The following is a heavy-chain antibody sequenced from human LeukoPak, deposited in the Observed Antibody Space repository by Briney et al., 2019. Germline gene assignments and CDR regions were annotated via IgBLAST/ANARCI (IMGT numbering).Heavy chain of an antibody. Sequence: GGSLRLSCAASGFTFSNYWMHWVRHAPGKGLVWVSRINSDGSITSYADSVKGRFTISRDNAKNTLYLQMNSLRAEDTAVYYCARDAVDTANAVWGQGTTVAVSS. CDR3: ARDAVDTANAV. CDR1: GFTFSNYW. J-gene: IGHJ6*02. V-gene: IGHV3-74*01. D-gene: IGHD5-18*01. CDR2: INSDGSIT.